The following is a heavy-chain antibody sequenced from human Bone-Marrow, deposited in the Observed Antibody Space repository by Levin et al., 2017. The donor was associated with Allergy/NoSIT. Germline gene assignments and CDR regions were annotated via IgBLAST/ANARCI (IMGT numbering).Heavy chain of an antibody. CDR3: ARGGGYCSGGSCYSEVSYYYGMDV. CDR1: GFTFSSYD. Sequence: GGSLRLSCAASGFTFSSYDMHWVRQATGKGLEWVSAIGTAGDTYYPGSVKGRFTISRENAKNSLYLQMNSLRAGDTAVYYCARGGGYCSGGSCYSEVSYYYGMDVWGQGTTVTVSS. D-gene: IGHD2-15*01. J-gene: IGHJ6*02. CDR2: IGTAGDT. V-gene: IGHV3-13*01.